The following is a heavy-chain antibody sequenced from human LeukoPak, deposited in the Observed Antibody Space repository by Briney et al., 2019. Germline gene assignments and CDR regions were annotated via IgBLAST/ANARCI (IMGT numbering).Heavy chain of an antibody. V-gene: IGHV4-59*08. D-gene: IGHD2-21*02. CDR1: GGSISSYY. Sequence: KPSETLSFTCTVSGGSISSYYWSWIRQPPGKGLEWIGYIYYSGSTNYNPSLKSRVTISVDTSKNQFSLKLSSVTAADTAVYYCARQGDLRADFDYWGQGTLVTVSS. CDR3: ARQGDLRADFDY. J-gene: IGHJ4*02. CDR2: IYYSGST.